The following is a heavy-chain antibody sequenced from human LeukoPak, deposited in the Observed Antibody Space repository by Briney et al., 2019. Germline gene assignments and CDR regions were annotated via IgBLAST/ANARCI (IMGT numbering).Heavy chain of an antibody. CDR1: GGSISRDSYY. Sequence: PSETLSLTCTVSGGSISRDSYYWGWIRQPPGKGLEWIGSIYHSGSTYYSSSFISRVTVSVDTSRNQFSLKLTSVTAADTAVYFCARKFSSGWPYHYGLDVWGQGTTVTVSS. D-gene: IGHD6-19*01. J-gene: IGHJ6*02. CDR2: IYHSGST. V-gene: IGHV4-39*01. CDR3: ARKFSSGWPYHYGLDV.